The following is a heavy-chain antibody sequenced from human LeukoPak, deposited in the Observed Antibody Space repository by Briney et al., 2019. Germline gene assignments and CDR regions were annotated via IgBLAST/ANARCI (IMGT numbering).Heavy chain of an antibody. Sequence: SETLSLTCTVSGGSISSYYWSWIRQPAGPALEWIGRIYTSGTITYNPSLKSRVTRSVDTSKNQFSLKLSSVTAADTAVYYCARDSGTTGEVKCDPWGQGTLVSVSS. J-gene: IGHJ5*02. CDR3: ARDSGTTGEVKCDP. CDR2: IYTSGTI. D-gene: IGHD3-10*01. CDR1: GGSISSYY. V-gene: IGHV4-4*07.